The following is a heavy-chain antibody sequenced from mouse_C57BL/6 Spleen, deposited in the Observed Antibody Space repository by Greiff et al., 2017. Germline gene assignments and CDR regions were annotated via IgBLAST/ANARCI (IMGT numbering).Heavy chain of an antibody. J-gene: IGHJ1*03. Sequence: VKLQESGAELVRPGASVTLSCKASGYTFTDYEMHWVKQTPVHGLEWIGAIDPETGGTAYNQKFKGKAILTADKSSSTAYMEHRSLTSEDSAVYYCTRSYYYGSSLHWYFDVWGTGTTVTVSS. CDR1: GYTFTDYE. D-gene: IGHD1-1*01. V-gene: IGHV1-15*01. CDR3: TRSYYYGSSLHWYFDV. CDR2: IDPETGGT.